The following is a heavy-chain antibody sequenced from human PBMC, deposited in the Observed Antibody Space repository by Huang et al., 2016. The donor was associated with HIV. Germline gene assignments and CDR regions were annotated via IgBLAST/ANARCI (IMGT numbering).Heavy chain of an antibody. CDR1: GFSISSYW. CDR2: INSEGSST. CDR3: ARDPRIQSWLNFFDY. J-gene: IGHJ4*02. Sequence: EVQLVESGGGLVQPGGSLRLSCASSGFSISSYWMHWVRQAPGKGLVWVSRINSEGSSTSDADSVKGRFTISRDNAKNTLYLQMNSLRAEDTAVYYCARDPRIQSWLNFFDYWGQGTLVSVSS. D-gene: IGHD3-22*01. V-gene: IGHV3-74*01.